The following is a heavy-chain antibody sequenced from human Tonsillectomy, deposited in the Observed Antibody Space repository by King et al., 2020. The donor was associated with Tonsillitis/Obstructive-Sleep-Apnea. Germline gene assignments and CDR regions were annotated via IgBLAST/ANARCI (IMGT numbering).Heavy chain of an antibody. CDR3: ARVPAFAWELVPVDP. J-gene: IGHJ5*02. CDR1: GYTFTSYG. CDR2: ISAYNDDT. D-gene: IGHD1-26*01. V-gene: IGHV1-18*01. Sequence: FQLVQSGAEVKKPGASVKVSCKASGYTFTSYGIIWVRQAPGQGLEWMGWISAYNDDTNYAQKLQDRVTMTTDTSTSTAYMELRRLKSDDTAVYYWARVPAFAWELVPVDPWGQGTLVTVSS.